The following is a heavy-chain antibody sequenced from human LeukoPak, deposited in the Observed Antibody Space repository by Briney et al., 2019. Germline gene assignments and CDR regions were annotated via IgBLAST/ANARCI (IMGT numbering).Heavy chain of an antibody. CDR3: AKNSGSHDAFDI. J-gene: IGHJ3*02. Sequence: GGSLRLSCAASGFTYSDYYMSWIRQAPGKGLEWVSSISSSSSYIYYADSVKGRFTISRDNAKNSLYLQMNSLRAEDTAVYYCAKNSGSHDAFDIWGQGTMVTVSS. D-gene: IGHD1-26*01. V-gene: IGHV3-11*06. CDR1: GFTYSDYY. CDR2: ISSSSSYI.